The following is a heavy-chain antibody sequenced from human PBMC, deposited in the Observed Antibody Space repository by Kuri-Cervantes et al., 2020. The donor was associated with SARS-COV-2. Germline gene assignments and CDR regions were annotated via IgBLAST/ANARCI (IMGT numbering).Heavy chain of an antibody. Sequence: GESLKISCAASGFTFSSYGMHWVRQAPGKGLEWVAVISYDGSNKYYADSVKGRFTISRDNSKNTLYLQMNSLRAEDTAVYYCAKDKGWLRQTAGLDYWGQGTLVNVSS. CDR3: AKDKGWLRQTAGLDY. V-gene: IGHV3-30*18. CDR2: ISYDGSNK. D-gene: IGHD5-12*01. CDR1: GFTFSSYG. J-gene: IGHJ4*02.